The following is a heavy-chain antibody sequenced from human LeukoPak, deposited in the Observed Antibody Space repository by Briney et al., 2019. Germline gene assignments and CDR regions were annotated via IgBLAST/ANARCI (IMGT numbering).Heavy chain of an antibody. Sequence: SETLSLTCTVSGGSISSYYWSWIRQPAGKGLEWIGRIYTSGSTYYNPSLKSRVTMSVDTPKNQFSLNLTSVTVADTAVYYCARGPQCSGFSCGFDYWGQGTLVTVSS. D-gene: IGHD2-15*01. CDR1: GGSISSYY. CDR2: IYTSGST. CDR3: ARGPQCSGFSCGFDY. J-gene: IGHJ4*02. V-gene: IGHV4-4*07.